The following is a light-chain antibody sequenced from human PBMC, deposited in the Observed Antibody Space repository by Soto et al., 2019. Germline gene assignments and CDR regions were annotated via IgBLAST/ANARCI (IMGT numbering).Light chain of an antibody. J-gene: IGKJ1*01. CDR2: RAS. CDR1: QSVDTW. CDR3: QHYNDYSRV. Sequence: DIQMTQSPPTLSASIGDTVTITCRTSQSVDTWLAWYQHKAGKAPKLLIYRASSLATGVPSRFSGSGSGTAFTLPITSLQPDDFATYYCQHYNDYSRVFGQGTQVEIK. V-gene: IGKV1-5*03.